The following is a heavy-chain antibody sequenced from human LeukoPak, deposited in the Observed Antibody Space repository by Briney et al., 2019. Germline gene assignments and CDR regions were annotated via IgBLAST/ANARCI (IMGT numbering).Heavy chain of an antibody. CDR3: AKDLSPSMISISTFDI. CDR1: GFTFSSYG. CDR2: ISASGGDR. V-gene: IGHV3-23*01. D-gene: IGHD3-3*01. Sequence: GGSLRLSCAASGFTFSSYGMHWVRQAPGTGLEWVSAISASGGDRYYADSMKGRFTISRDNSKNTLYLQMNSLRAEDTALYYCAKDLSPSMISISTFDIWGQGTMVTVSS. J-gene: IGHJ3*02.